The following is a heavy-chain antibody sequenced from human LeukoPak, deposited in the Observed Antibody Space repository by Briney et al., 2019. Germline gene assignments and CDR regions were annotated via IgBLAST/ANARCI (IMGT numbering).Heavy chain of an antibody. CDR3: AKHYTALEDIVVVVAATDDAFDI. CDR2: ISGSGGST. D-gene: IGHD2-15*01. CDR1: GFTFSSYA. J-gene: IGHJ3*02. Sequence: PGGSLRLSCAASGFTFSSYAMSWVRQAPGKGLEWVSAISGSGGSTYYADSVKGRFTISRDNSKNTLYLQMNSLRAEDTAVYYCAKHYTALEDIVVVVAATDDAFDIWGQGAMVTVSS. V-gene: IGHV3-23*01.